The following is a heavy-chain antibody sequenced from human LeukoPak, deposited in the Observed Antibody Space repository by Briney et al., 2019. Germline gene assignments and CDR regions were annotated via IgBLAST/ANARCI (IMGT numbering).Heavy chain of an antibody. CDR1: GFTFSNAR. D-gene: IGHD2-15*01. J-gene: IGHJ4*02. CDR2: IKTKTDVGAT. CDR3: TTYVGAAAY. Sequence: IPGGSLRLSCAASGFTFSNARMIWVRQAPGKGLEWVGRIKTKTDVGATDYSAPVKARFTISRDDSKTTLYLQMNGLKTEDTAIYYCTTYVGAAAYWGQGTLVTVSS. V-gene: IGHV3-15*01.